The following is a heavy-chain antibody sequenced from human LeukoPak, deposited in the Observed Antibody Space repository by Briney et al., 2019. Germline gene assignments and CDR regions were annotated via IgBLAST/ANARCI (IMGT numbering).Heavy chain of an antibody. V-gene: IGHV4-59*01. J-gene: IGHJ4*02. CDR3: AGAPNDHYFDY. D-gene: IGHD1-1*01. CDR2: ILYSGSN. Sequence: SETLSLTCTVSGCSIRSYYWRWIRQPPGKGLERIGYILYSGSNYYKPSLRSRVTISVDTPKRQFSLKLSSVAAADTAVYYCAGAPNDHYFDYWGQGILVTVSS. CDR1: GCSIRSYY.